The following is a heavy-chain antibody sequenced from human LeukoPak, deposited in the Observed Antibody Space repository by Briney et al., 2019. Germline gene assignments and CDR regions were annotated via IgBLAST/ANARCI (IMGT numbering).Heavy chain of an antibody. D-gene: IGHD3-10*01. V-gene: IGHV4-39*01. J-gene: IGHJ4*02. CDR1: GGSIRSSYYY. Sequence: SETLSLTCTVSGGSIRSSYYYWGWIRQPPGKGLEWIGSIYYSGSTYYNPSLKSRVTISVDTSKNQFSLKLSSVTAADTAVYYCARQVSGEYYFDYWGQGTLVTVSS. CDR2: IYYSGST. CDR3: ARQVSGEYYFDY.